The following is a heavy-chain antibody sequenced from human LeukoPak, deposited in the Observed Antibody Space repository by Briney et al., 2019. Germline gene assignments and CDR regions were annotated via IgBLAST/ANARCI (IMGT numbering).Heavy chain of an antibody. CDR3: ARSDSYYDFWSGYYRFGNWFDP. Sequence: SETLSLTCTVSGGSISSYYWSWIRQPAGKGLEWIGRIYTSGSTNYNPSLKSRVTMSVDTSKNQFSLKLSSVTAADTAVYYCARSDSYYDFWSGYYRFGNWFDPWGQGTLVTVSS. CDR1: GGSISSYY. J-gene: IGHJ5*02. CDR2: IYTSGST. D-gene: IGHD3-3*01. V-gene: IGHV4-4*07.